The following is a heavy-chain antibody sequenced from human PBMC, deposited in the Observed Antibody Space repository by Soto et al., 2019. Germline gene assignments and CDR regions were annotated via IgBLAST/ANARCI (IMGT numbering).Heavy chain of an antibody. V-gene: IGHV4-39*01. CDR2: IYYSGST. CDR1: GGSISSSSYY. Sequence: SETLSLTCTVSGGSISSSSYYWGWIRQPPGKGLEWIGSIYYSGSTYYNPSLKSRVTISVDTSKNQFSLKLSSVTAADTAVYYCARLWLATGYYSDYWGQGTLVTVSS. D-gene: IGHD6-19*01. J-gene: IGHJ4*02. CDR3: ARLWLATGYYSDY.